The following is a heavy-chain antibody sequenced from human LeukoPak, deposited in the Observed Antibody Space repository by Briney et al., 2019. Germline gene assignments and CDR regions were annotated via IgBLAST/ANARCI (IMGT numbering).Heavy chain of an antibody. J-gene: IGHJ4*02. CDR1: GFTFSSYA. V-gene: IGHV3-30-3*01. Sequence: GGSLRLSCAASGFTFSSYAMHWVRQAPGKGLEWVAVISYDGNNKYYADSVKGRFTISRDNSKNTLYLQMNSLRAEDTAVYYCARDHSSSPEGVYYFDYWGQGTLVTVSS. D-gene: IGHD6-6*01. CDR2: ISYDGNNK. CDR3: ARDHSSSPEGVYYFDY.